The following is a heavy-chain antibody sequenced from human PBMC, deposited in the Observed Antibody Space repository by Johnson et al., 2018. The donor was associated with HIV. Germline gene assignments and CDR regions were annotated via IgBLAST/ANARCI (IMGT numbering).Heavy chain of an antibody. J-gene: IGHJ3*02. Sequence: EKLVESGGGVVQPGRSLRVSCGASGFTFSSYAMSWVRQAPGKGLEWVSAISGSGGSTYYADSVKGRFTISRDNSKNTLYLQMNSLRAEDTAVYYCAGRELDAFDIWGQGTMVTVSS. D-gene: IGHD1-26*01. V-gene: IGHV3-23*04. CDR3: AGRELDAFDI. CDR1: GFTFSSYA. CDR2: ISGSGGST.